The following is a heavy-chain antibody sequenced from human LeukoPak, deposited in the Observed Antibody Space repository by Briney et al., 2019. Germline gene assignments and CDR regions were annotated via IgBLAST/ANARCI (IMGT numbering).Heavy chain of an antibody. CDR3: AAKGIRFLEWLL. J-gene: IGHJ4*02. CDR1: GGSISSSSYY. V-gene: IGHV4-39*01. Sequence: SETLSLTCTVSGGSISSSSYYWGWIRQPPGKGLEWIGSIYYSGSTYYNPSLKSRVTISVDTSKNQFSLKLSSVTAADTAVYYYAAKGIRFLEWLLWGQGTLVTVSS. D-gene: IGHD3-3*01. CDR2: IYYSGST.